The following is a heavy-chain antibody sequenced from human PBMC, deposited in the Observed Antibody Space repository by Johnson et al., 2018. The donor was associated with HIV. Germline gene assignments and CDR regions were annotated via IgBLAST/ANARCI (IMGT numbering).Heavy chain of an antibody. V-gene: IGHV3-9*01. CDR3: ARGGRGHDAFDI. CDR1: GFTFSSYT. Sequence: VQLVESGGGLVQPGGSLRLSCAASGFTFSSYTMSWVRQAPGKGLEWVSGISWNSGSIGYADSVKGRFTISRDNAKNTLYLQMSSLRAGDTAVYYCARGGRGHDAFDIWGQGTMVTVSS. J-gene: IGHJ3*02. CDR2: ISWNSGSI.